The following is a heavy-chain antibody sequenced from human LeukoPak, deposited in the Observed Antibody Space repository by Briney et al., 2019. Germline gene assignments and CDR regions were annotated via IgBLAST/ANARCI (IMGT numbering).Heavy chain of an antibody. CDR1: GFTVRRYA. Sequence: GGSLRLSCAASGFTVRRYAMSWVRQAPGKGLQWVSEIGGSGGAIYYADSVKGRFTISRDNSKNTLFLEMNSLRADDTAVYYCAKDRPTVYSSSWLHFLDSWGQGTLVTVSS. J-gene: IGHJ4*02. CDR2: IGGSGGAI. D-gene: IGHD6-13*01. CDR3: AKDRPTVYSSSWLHFLDS. V-gene: IGHV3-23*01.